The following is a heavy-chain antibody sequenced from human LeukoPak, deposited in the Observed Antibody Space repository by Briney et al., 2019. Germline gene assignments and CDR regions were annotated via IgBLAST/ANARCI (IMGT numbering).Heavy chain of an antibody. CDR2: IHYSGTT. CDR3: ARETGTNYFDY. Sequence: SQTLSLTCTVSGGSISYYYWSWIRQPPGKGLEWIGYIHYSGTTNYNPSLKSRVTVSLDASRSQFSLRLSSVTAADTAVYYCARETGTNYFDYWGQGTLVNVSS. D-gene: IGHD1-7*01. CDR1: GGSISYYY. J-gene: IGHJ4*02. V-gene: IGHV4-59*01.